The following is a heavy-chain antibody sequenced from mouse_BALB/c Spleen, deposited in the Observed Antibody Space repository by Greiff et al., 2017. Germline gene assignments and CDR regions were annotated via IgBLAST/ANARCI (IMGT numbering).Heavy chain of an antibody. J-gene: IGHJ3*01. CDR1: GYTFTSYY. D-gene: IGHD3-1*01. V-gene: IGHV1S81*02. Sequence: QVQLQHSGAELVKPGASVKLSCKASGYTFTSYYMYWVKQRPGQGLEWIGEINPSNGGTNFNEKFKSKATLTVDNSSSTAYMQLSSLTSEDSAVYYCTRSGRYTFAYWGQGTLVTVSA. CDR2: INPSNGGT. CDR3: TRSGRYTFAY.